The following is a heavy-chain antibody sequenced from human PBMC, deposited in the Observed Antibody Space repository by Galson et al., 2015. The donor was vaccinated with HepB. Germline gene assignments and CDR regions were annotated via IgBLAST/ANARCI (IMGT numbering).Heavy chain of an antibody. D-gene: IGHD6-19*01. J-gene: IGHJ5*01. CDR3: ARQGSGWYSGGNWFDS. Sequence: QSGAEVKKPGESLRISCEASGYKFSSFSITWVRQMPEKGLEWMGRIDPSNSYSNYSPPFQGHVTMSVDKSINTAYLQWSSLKASDTATYYCARQGSGWYSGGNWFDSWGQGTQVTVSS. CDR1: GYKFSSFS. V-gene: IGHV5-10-1*01. CDR2: IDPSNSYS.